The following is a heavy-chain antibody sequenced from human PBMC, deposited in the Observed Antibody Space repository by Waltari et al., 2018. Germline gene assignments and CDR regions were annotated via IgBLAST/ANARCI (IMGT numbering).Heavy chain of an antibody. Sequence: QVQLVESGGGVVQPGRSLRLSCAASGFTFSSYAMHWVRQAPGKGLEWVAVISYDGSNKYYADSVKGRFTISRDNSKNTLYLQMNSLRAEDTAVYYCARDSGGSYYYYYYGMDVWGQGTTVTVSS. J-gene: IGHJ6*02. V-gene: IGHV3-30-3*01. CDR2: ISYDGSNK. CDR3: ARDSGGSYYYYYYGMDV. D-gene: IGHD1-26*01. CDR1: GFTFSSYA.